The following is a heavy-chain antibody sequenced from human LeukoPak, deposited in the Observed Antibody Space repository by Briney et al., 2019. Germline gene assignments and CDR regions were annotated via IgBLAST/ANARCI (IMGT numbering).Heavy chain of an antibody. CDR3: AKAPYSSSPFYFDY. D-gene: IGHD6-6*01. CDR1: GFTFSSYA. CDR2: LRGSGGST. V-gene: IGHV3-23*01. J-gene: IGHJ4*02. Sequence: GGSLRLSCAVSGFTFSSYAMTWVRQAPGKGLEWVSALRGSGGSTYYADSVKGRFTISRDNSKNTLYLQMNSLRAEDTAVYYCAKAPYSSSPFYFDYWGQGTLVTVSS.